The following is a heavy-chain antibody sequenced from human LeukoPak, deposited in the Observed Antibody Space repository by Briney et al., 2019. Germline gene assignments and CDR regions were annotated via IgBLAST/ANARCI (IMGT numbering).Heavy chain of an antibody. CDR2: INPNSGGT. D-gene: IGHD6-6*01. J-gene: IGHJ4*02. V-gene: IGHV1-2*02. CDR1: GYTFTGYY. CDR3: ARDFYSSSSGEIDY. Sequence: ASVKVSCKASGYTFTGYYMHWVRQAPGQGLEWMGWINPNSGGTNYAQKFQGRVTMTRDMSISTAYMELSRLRSDDTAVYYCARDFYSSSSGEIDYWGQGTLVTVSS.